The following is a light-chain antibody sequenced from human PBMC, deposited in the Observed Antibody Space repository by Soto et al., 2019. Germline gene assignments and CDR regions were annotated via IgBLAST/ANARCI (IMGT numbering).Light chain of an antibody. Sequence: DIQMTQSPSTLSGSVGDRVTISCRASQSISSYLNWYQQKPGKAPKLLIYAASTLQSGVPSRFSGSGSGTDFTLTISSLQPEDFATYYCQQLNSYPLTFGGGTKVDIK. CDR1: QSISSY. CDR3: QQLNSYPLT. J-gene: IGKJ4*01. CDR2: AAS. V-gene: IGKV1-39*01.